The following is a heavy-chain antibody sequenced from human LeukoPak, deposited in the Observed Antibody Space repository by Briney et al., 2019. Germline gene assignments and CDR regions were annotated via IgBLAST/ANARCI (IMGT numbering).Heavy chain of an antibody. D-gene: IGHD5-18*01. CDR3: AKAVGYSYDLDAFDI. CDR1: GFTFSSYA. Sequence: GGSLRLSCAAAGFTFSSYAMSWVRQAPGKGLEWVSAISGSGGSTYYADSVKGRFTISRDNSKNTLYLQMNSLRAEDTAVYYCAKAVGYSYDLDAFDIWGQGTMVTVSS. J-gene: IGHJ3*02. CDR2: ISGSGGST. V-gene: IGHV3-23*01.